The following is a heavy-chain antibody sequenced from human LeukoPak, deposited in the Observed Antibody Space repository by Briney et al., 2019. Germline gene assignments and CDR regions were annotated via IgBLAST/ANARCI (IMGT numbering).Heavy chain of an antibody. Sequence: GSLRLSCAASGFTFSNAWMSWVRQAPGKGLEWVGRIKSKTDGGTTDYAAPVKGRFTISRDDSKNTLYLQMNSLKTEDTAVYYRTTVTCGGDCYSVDYWGQGTLVTVSS. V-gene: IGHV3-15*01. D-gene: IGHD2-21*02. J-gene: IGHJ4*02. CDR3: TTVTCGGDCYSVDY. CDR2: IKSKTDGGTT. CDR1: GFTFSNAW.